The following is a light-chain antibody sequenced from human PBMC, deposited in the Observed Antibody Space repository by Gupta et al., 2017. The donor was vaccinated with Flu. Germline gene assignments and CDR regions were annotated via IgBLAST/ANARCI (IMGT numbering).Light chain of an antibody. CDR2: SAS. CDR3: QQVNSYPYT. J-gene: IGKJ2*01. Sequence: PSFLAAAVGDRVTITCRASQGIRSYLAWYQQKPGKAPKLLMYSASTLQSGVPSRFSGSGSGTEYTRTIRSLQPEDFATYVCQQVNSYPYTFGQGTKLEIK. CDR1: QGIRSY. V-gene: IGKV1-9*01.